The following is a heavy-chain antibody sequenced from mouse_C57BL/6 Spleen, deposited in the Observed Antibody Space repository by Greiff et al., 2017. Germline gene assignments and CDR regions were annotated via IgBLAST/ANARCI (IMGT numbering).Heavy chain of an antibody. CDR3: ASDPGDDSDY. CDR1: GYTFTSYG. CDR2: IYPRSGNT. D-gene: IGHD2-4*01. Sequence: QVQLQQSGAELARPGASVTLSCKASGYTFTSYGISWVKQRTGQGLEWIGEIYPRSGNTYYNEKFKGKATLTADKSSSTAYMELRSLTSEDSAVYFCASDPGDDSDYWGQGTTLTVSS. J-gene: IGHJ2*01. V-gene: IGHV1-81*01.